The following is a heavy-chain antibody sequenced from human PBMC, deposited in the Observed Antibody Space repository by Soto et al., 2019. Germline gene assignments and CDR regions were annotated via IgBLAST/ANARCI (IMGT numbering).Heavy chain of an antibody. J-gene: IGHJ6*02. CDR2: IWYDGSNK. Sequence: GGSLRLSCAASGFTFSSYGMHWVRQAPGKGLEWVAVIWYDGSNKYYADSVKGRFTISRDNSKNTLYLQMNGLRAEDTAVYYCARDLRHIVVVTATQFAPYYYYGMDVWGQGTTVTVSS. D-gene: IGHD2-21*02. CDR3: ARDLRHIVVVTATQFAPYYYYGMDV. V-gene: IGHV3-33*01. CDR1: GFTFSSYG.